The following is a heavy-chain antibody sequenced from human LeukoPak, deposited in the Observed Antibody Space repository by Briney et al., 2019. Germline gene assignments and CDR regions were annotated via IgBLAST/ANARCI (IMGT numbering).Heavy chain of an antibody. V-gene: IGHV1-2*02. CDR1: GYTFTGYY. CDR3: ARDTATVVTRQLLGYFDY. D-gene: IGHD4-23*01. J-gene: IGHJ4*02. CDR2: INPNSGGT. Sequence: GASVKVSCKASGYTFTGYYMHWVRQAPGQGLEWMGGINPNSGGTNYAQKFQGRVTMTRGTSIRTAYMELSRLRSDDMAVYYCARDTATVVTRQLLGYFDYWGQGTLVTVSS.